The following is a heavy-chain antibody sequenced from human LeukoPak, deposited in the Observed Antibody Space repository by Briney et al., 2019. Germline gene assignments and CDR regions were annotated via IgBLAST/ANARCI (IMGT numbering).Heavy chain of an antibody. D-gene: IGHD1-20*01. J-gene: IGHJ4*02. CDR2: VNDDGDRT. CDR1: GFAFSRYS. V-gene: IGHV3-64*02. CDR3: ARVGDLNFYDF. Sequence: HPGGSLRLSCVASGFAFSRYSMHWVRQIPGKGLEYVSAVNDDGDRTYYADSVKARFTISRDNSKNTLFLQMGSLRAEDMAVYYCARVGDLNFYDFWGQGTLVTVSS.